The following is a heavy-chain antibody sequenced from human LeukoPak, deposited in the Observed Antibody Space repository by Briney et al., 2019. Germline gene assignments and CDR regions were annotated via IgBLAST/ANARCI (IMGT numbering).Heavy chain of an antibody. Sequence: SETLSLTCTVSGGSISSYYWSWIRQPPGKGLEWIGYIYYSGSTNYNPSLKSRVTISLDTSKKQISLKVSSVTAADTAVYYCARDGGPRFDYWGQGTLVTVSS. CDR2: IYYSGST. CDR1: GGSISSYY. D-gene: IGHD2-15*01. CDR3: ARDGGPRFDY. J-gene: IGHJ4*02. V-gene: IGHV4-59*01.